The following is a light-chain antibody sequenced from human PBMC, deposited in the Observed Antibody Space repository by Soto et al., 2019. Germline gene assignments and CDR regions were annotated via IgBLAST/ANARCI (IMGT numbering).Light chain of an antibody. CDR2: DAS. CDR3: HHRSKWPYT. CDR1: QSVSSY. V-gene: IGKV3-11*01. J-gene: IGKJ2*01. Sequence: VLTQSPATLSLSPGERATLSCRASQSVSSYFAWYQQKPGQAPRLLIYDASNRATGIPARFSGSGSGTDFTLTISSLESEDFAGYYGHHRSKWPYTVGQGTKLEIK.